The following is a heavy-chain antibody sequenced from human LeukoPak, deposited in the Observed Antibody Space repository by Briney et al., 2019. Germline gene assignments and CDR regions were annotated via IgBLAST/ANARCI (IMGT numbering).Heavy chain of an antibody. CDR3: VRSLTLVRGVITRGGYFDS. CDR2: IYYSGST. CDR1: GGYINSSSYY. J-gene: IGHJ4*02. Sequence: SETLSLTCTVSGGYINSSSYYWGWIRQPPGKGLEWIGNIYYSGSTYYNPSLKSRVTISVDTSKTQFSLRLSSVTAADTAVYYCVRSLTLVRGVITRGGYFDSWGQGTPVTVSS. D-gene: IGHD3-10*01. V-gene: IGHV4-39*01.